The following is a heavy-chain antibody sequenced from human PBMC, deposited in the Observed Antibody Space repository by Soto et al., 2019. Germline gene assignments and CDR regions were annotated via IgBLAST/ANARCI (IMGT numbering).Heavy chain of an antibody. CDR3: AKGRGVVVVAAEPPYYYGMDV. J-gene: IGHJ6*02. V-gene: IGHV1-69*13. D-gene: IGHD2-15*01. CDR1: GGTFSSYA. CDR2: IIPIFGTA. Sequence: ASVKVSCKASGGTFSSYAISWVRQAPGQGLEWMGGIIPIFGTANYAQKFQGRVTITADESTSTAYMELSSLRSEDTAVYYCAKGRGVVVVAAEPPYYYGMDVWGQGTTVTVSS.